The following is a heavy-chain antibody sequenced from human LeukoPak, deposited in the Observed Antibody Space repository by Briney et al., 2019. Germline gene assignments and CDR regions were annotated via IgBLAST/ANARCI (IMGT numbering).Heavy chain of an antibody. D-gene: IGHD2-2*01. V-gene: IGHV3-30*04. CDR1: GFTFSSYA. CDR3: ARGLYQFDY. J-gene: IGHJ4*02. CDR2: ISYDGSNK. Sequence: GGSLRLSCAASGFTFSSYAMHWVRQAPGEGLEWVAVISYDGSNKYYADSVKGRFTISRDNSKNTLYLQMNSLRAEDTAVYYCARGLYQFDYWGQGTLVTVSS.